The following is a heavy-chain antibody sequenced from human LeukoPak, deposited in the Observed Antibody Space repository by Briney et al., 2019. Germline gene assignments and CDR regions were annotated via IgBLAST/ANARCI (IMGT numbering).Heavy chain of an antibody. J-gene: IGHJ4*02. CDR2: IYPGDSDT. D-gene: IGHD2-2*01. CDR3: ATFKVDHCSSTSCYSHGFDY. V-gene: IGHV5-51*01. Sequence: GESLKIPCKGSGYIFTNYWIARVRQMPGKGLEWMGIIYPGDSDTRYSPSFQGQVTMSADKSISTAYLQWRSLKASDTAMYYCATFKVDHCSSTSCYSHGFDYWGQGTLVTVSS. CDR1: GYIFTNYW.